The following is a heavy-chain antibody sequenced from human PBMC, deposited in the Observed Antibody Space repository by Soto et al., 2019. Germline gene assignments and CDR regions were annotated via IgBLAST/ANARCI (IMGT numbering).Heavy chain of an antibody. CDR3: AVATITQGPYYYYYYGMDV. Sequence: SVKVSCKASGFTFTSSAVQWVRQARGQRLEWIGWIVVGSGNTNYAQKFQERVTITRDMSTSTAYMELSSLRSEDTAVYYCAVATITQGPYYYYYYGMDVWGQGTTVTVSS. J-gene: IGHJ6*02. CDR2: IVVGSGNT. CDR1: GFTFTSSA. D-gene: IGHD5-12*01. V-gene: IGHV1-58*01.